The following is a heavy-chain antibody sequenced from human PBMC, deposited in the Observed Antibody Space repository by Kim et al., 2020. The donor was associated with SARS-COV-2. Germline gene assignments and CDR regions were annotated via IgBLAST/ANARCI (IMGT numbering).Heavy chain of an antibody. D-gene: IGHD2-2*01. J-gene: IGHJ3*02. CDR3: ARDIVVGKGAFDI. CDR2: IYYSGST. CDR1: GGSITNGGYY. Sequence: SETLSLTCTVSGGSITNGGYYWSWIRQHPGKGLEWIGYIYYSGSTYYNPSLKSRVTISVDTSKNQFSLKLSSVTAADTAVYYCARDIVVGKGAFDIWGQGTMVTVSS. V-gene: IGHV4-31*03.